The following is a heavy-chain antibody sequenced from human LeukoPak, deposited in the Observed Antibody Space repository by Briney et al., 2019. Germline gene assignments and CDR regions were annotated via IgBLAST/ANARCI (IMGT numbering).Heavy chain of an antibody. CDR1: GYTFTSYG. V-gene: IGHV1-18*01. J-gene: IGHJ4*02. CDR2: ISAYNGNT. Sequence: ASVRLSCKASGYTFTSYGISWVRQAPGQGLEWMGWISAYNGNTNYAQKLQGRVTMTTDTSTSTAYMELRSLRSDDTAVYYCARVTLAYCGGDCYFYDYWGPGNLGTVSS. CDR3: ARVTLAYCGGDCYFYDY. D-gene: IGHD2-21*02.